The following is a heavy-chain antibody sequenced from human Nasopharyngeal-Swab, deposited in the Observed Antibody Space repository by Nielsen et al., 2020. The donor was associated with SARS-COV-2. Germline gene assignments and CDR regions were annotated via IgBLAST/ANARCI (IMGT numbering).Heavy chain of an antibody. CDR1: GFTFSTYP. CDR3: AREGGDSYGSGGAFDI. D-gene: IGHD5-18*01. V-gene: IGHV3-30-3*01. Sequence: GEPLKISCAASGFTFSTYPMHWVRQAAGKGLEWVAVISYDGSNKYYADSVKGRFTISRDNSKNTLYLQMNRLRPEDTAVYYCAREGGDSYGSGGAFDIWGQRTMVTFSS. CDR2: ISYDGSNK. J-gene: IGHJ3*02.